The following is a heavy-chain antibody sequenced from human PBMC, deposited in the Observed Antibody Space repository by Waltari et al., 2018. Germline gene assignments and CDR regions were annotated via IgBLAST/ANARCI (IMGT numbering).Heavy chain of an antibody. CDR3: ARGGGYRCYDLAADY. V-gene: IGHV1-69*10. CDR1: GGTFSSYA. J-gene: IGHJ4*02. Sequence: QVQLVQSGAEVKKPGSSVKVSCKASGGTFSSYAISWVRQAPGQGREWMGGIIPILGIANYAQKFQGRVTSTADTSTTPAYMELSSLRSEATAVYYCARGGGYRCYDLAADYWGQGTLVTVSS. D-gene: IGHD5-12*01. CDR2: IIPILGIA.